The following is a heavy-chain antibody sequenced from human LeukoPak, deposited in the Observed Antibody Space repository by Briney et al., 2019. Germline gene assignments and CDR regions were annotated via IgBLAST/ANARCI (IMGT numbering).Heavy chain of an antibody. J-gene: IGHJ3*02. CDR2: ISYDGSNK. CDR1: GFTFSSYA. CDR3: ARDSATVDAFDI. Sequence: GGSLRLSCAASGFTFSSYAMHWVRQAPGKGLEWVAVISYDGSNKYYADSVKGRFTISRDNSKNTLYLQMNSLRAEDTAVYYCARDSATVDAFDIWGQGTMVTVSS. V-gene: IGHV3-30-3*01. D-gene: IGHD4-17*01.